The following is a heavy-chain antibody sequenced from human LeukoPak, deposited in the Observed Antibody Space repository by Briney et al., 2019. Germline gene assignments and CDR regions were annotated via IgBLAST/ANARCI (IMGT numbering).Heavy chain of an antibody. V-gene: IGHV1-18*01. Sequence: ASVKVSCKASGYTFTSYDINWVRQATGQGLEWMGWMNPYNGNTNYAQKLQGRVTMTTDTSTSTAYMELRSLRSDDTAVYYCARAAVAGTAGFDYWGQGTLVTVSS. J-gene: IGHJ4*02. CDR3: ARAAVAGTAGFDY. CDR2: MNPYNGNT. D-gene: IGHD6-19*01. CDR1: GYTFTSYD.